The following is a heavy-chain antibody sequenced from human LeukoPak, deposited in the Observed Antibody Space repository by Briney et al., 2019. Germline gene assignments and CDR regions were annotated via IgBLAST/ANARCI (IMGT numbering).Heavy chain of an antibody. V-gene: IGHV1-18*04. CDR1: GYTFTGYY. CDR3: ARRQQLVRGAFDI. D-gene: IGHD6-13*01. J-gene: IGHJ3*02. Sequence: ASVKVSCKASGYTFTGYYMHWVRQAPGQGLEWMGWISAYNGNTNYAQKLQGRVTMTTDTSTSTAYMELRSLRSDDTAVYYCARRQQLVRGAFDIWGQGTMVTVSS. CDR2: ISAYNGNT.